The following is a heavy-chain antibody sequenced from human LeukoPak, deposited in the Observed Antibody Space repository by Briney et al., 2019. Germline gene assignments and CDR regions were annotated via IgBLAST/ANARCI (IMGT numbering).Heavy chain of an antibody. J-gene: IGHJ4*02. D-gene: IGHD3-22*01. CDR2: ITGGGGST. CDR3: AYRWDSSGYYFDY. Sequence: GGSLRLSCAASRFSFSNYGMSWIRQAPGKGLEWVSSITGGGGSTYYADSVRGRFTISRDNAKNSLYLQMNSLRAEDTAVYYCAYRWDSSGYYFDYWGQGTLVTVSS. CDR1: RFSFSNYG. V-gene: IGHV3-23*01.